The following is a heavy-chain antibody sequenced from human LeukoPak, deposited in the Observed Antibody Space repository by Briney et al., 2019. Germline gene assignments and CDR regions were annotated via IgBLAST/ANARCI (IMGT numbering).Heavy chain of an antibody. CDR1: GFTFSSYG. CDR3: ARSSGWYHRGPDYYYYYMDV. Sequence: GRSLRLSCAASGFTFSSYGMHWVRQAPGKGLEWVSCISSTSSYIYYADSVKSRFTISRDNAKNSLYLQMNSLRAEDTAVYYCARSSGWYHRGPDYYYYYMDVWGKGTTVTVS. J-gene: IGHJ6*03. CDR2: ISSTSSYI. V-gene: IGHV3-21*01. D-gene: IGHD6-19*01.